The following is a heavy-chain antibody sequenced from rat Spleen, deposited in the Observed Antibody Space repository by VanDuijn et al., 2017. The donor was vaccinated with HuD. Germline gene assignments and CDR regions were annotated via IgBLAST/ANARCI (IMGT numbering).Heavy chain of an antibody. Sequence: EVQLVESGGGLVQPGRSLKLSCAASGFIFSRSAMAWVRQAPTKGLEWVATISYDGSSTYYRDSVKGRFTISRDNAKSTLYLQMDSLRSEDTATYYCATSGNGFAYWGQGTLVTVSS. V-gene: IGHV5-29*01. D-gene: IGHD4-3*01. CDR2: ISYDGSST. CDR1: GFIFSRSA. CDR3: ATSGNGFAY. J-gene: IGHJ3*01.